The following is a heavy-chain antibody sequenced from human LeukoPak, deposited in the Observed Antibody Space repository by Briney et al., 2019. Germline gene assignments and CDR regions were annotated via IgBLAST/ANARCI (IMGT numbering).Heavy chain of an antibody. CDR2: ISSSSSTI. J-gene: IGHJ5*02. D-gene: IGHD4-11*01. V-gene: IGHV3-48*02. CDR3: VRDNSPGWFGP. CDR1: GFTFSSYS. Sequence: GGSLRLSCAASGFTFSSYSMSWVRQAPGKGLEWVSYISSSSSTIYYPDSVKGRFTISRDNAKNSLFLQMNSLRDDDTAVYYCVRDNSPGWFGPWGQGTLVTVSS.